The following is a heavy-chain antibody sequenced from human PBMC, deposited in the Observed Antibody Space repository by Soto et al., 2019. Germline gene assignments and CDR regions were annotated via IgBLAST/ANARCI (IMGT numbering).Heavy chain of an antibody. V-gene: IGHV5-10-1*03. Sequence: EVQLVQSGAEVKKPGDSLRLSCQGSGYRFINSWISWVRQMPGKGLEWVGRIDPSDSYTVYSPSFQGHVTISIDTAINTAFLEWRSLQAADTAMYYCVRHGNGTPFYFDFWGRGTLVPVSS. J-gene: IGHJ4*02. D-gene: IGHD1-1*01. CDR1: GYRFINSW. CDR2: IDPSDSYT. CDR3: VRHGNGTPFYFDF.